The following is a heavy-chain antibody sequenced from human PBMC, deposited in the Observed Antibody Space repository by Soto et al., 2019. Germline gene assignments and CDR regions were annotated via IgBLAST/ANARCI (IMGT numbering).Heavy chain of an antibody. CDR2: IYYSGGT. D-gene: IGHD5-12*01. J-gene: IGHJ6*03. Sequence: QVQLQESGPGLVKPSQTLSLTCTVSGGSISRGGYYWSWIRQHPGKGLEWIGYIYYSGGTYYNPSLKSRFTKAVDTSENQFPLRMSSVTAADTAVYYCARKDSGYADYMDVWGKGTTVTVSS. CDR3: ARKDSGYADYMDV. V-gene: IGHV4-31*03. CDR1: GGSISRGGYY.